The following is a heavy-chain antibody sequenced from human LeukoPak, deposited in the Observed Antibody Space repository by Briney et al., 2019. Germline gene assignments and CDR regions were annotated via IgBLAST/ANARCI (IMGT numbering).Heavy chain of an antibody. CDR3: ASVGEAIFDY. D-gene: IGHD3-16*01. V-gene: IGHV4-59*01. Sequence: SETLSLTCTVSGGSISSYYWSWIRQPPGKGLEWIGYIYYSGSTNYNPSLKSRVTISVDTSRNQFSLKLSSVTAADTAVYYCASVGEAIFDYWGQGTLVTVSS. CDR2: IYYSGST. J-gene: IGHJ4*02. CDR1: GGSISSYY.